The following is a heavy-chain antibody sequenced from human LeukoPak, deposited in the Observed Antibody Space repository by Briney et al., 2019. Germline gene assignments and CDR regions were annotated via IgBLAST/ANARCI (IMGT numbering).Heavy chain of an antibody. J-gene: IGHJ4*02. CDR3: ARVIHYYGSGSPFDY. D-gene: IGHD3-10*01. CDR1: GGSFSGYY. Sequence: SETLSLTCAVYGGSFSGYYWSWIRQPPGKGLEWIGEINHSGSTNYNPSLKSRVTISVDTSKNQFSLKLSSVTAADTAVYYCARVIHYYGSGSPFDYWSQGTLVTVSS. CDR2: INHSGST. V-gene: IGHV4-34*01.